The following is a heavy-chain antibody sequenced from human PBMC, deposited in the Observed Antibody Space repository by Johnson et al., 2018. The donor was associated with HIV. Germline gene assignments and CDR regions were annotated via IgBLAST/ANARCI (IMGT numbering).Heavy chain of an antibody. D-gene: IGHD3-22*01. CDR3: ARVVYDSSGYEWVDAFDI. V-gene: IGHV3-48*03. Sequence: VQLVESGGGLVQPGGSLRLSCAASGFSFSSYEMNWVRQAPGKGLEWVSYISGSGDIIYYADSVKGRFTISRDNSKNTLYLQMNSLRAEDTAMYYCARVVYDSSGYEWVDAFDIWGQGTMVTVSS. J-gene: IGHJ3*02. CDR1: GFSFSSYE. CDR2: ISGSGDII.